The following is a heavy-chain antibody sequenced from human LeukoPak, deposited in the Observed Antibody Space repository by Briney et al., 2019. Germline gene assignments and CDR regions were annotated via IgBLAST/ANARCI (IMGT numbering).Heavy chain of an antibody. CDR2: IYETGST. J-gene: IGHJ6*02. V-gene: IGHV4-39*01. D-gene: IGHD1-26*01. CDR3: ARHSGSGYYLYFYTMDV. CDR1: GGSISSSTHY. Sequence: SEALSLTCTVSGGSISSSTHYWGWIRQPPGKGLEWIGCIYETGSTYYKPSLKSRVAISVDTSKNQFSLKLSSVTAADTAVYYCARHSGSGYYLYFYTMDVWGQGAPVTVSS.